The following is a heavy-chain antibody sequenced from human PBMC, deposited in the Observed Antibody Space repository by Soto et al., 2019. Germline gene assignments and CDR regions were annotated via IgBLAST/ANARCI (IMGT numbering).Heavy chain of an antibody. V-gene: IGHV4-31*03. Sequence: PSETVSLTCTVSGGSISSGGYYWSWIRQHPGKGLEWIGYIYYSGSTYYNPSLKSRVTISVDTSKNQFSLKLSSVTAADTAVYYCARYPGSLAFDIWGQGTMVTVSS. CDR3: ARYPGSLAFDI. J-gene: IGHJ3*02. CDR2: IYYSGST. CDR1: GGSISSGGYY. D-gene: IGHD3-16*02.